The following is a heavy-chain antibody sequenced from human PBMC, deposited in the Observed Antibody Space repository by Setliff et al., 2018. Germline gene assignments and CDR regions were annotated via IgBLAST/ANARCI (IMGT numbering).Heavy chain of an antibody. J-gene: IGHJ6*02. CDR2: IYYSGST. CDR1: GYSISSGYY. Sequence: TSETLSLTCAVSGYSISSGYYWGWIRQPPGEGLEWIGSIYYSGSTYYNPSLKSRVTISVDTSKNQFSLKLSSVTAADTAVYYCARVAAYSSSWYNYYYGMDVWGQGTTVTVSS. V-gene: IGHV4-38-2*01. CDR3: ARVAAYSSSWYNYYYGMDV. D-gene: IGHD6-13*01.